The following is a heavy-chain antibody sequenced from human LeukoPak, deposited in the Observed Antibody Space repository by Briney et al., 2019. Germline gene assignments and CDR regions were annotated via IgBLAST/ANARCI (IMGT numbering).Heavy chain of an antibody. CDR2: ISYDGSNK. CDR1: GFTFSSCG. J-gene: IGHJ4*02. V-gene: IGHV3-30*18. CDR3: AKDLGLRTFDY. Sequence: GGSLRLSCAASGFTFSSCGMHWVRQAPGKGLEWVAVISYDGSNKYYADSVKGRFTISRDNSKNTLYLQMNSLRAEDTAVYYCAKDLGLRTFDYWGQGTLVTVSS. D-gene: IGHD2-15*01.